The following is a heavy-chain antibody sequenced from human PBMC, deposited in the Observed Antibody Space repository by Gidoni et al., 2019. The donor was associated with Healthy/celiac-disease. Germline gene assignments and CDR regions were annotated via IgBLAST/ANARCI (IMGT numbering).Heavy chain of an antibody. Sequence: QVQLVQSGAEVKKPGASVKVSCQVSEYTLTELSMHWVRQAPGKGLEWMGGFDPEDGETIYAQKFQGRVTMTEDTSTDTAYMELSSLRSEDTAVYYCATLPVTIFGVVAPFDYWGQGTLVTVSS. CDR1: EYTLTELS. V-gene: IGHV1-24*01. J-gene: IGHJ4*02. D-gene: IGHD3-3*01. CDR2: FDPEDGET. CDR3: ATLPVTIFGVVAPFDY.